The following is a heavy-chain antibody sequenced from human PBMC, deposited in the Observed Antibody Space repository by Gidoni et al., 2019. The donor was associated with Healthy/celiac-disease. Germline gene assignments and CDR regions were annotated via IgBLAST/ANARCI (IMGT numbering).Heavy chain of an antibody. V-gene: IGHV4-34*01. D-gene: IGHD2-15*01. CDR1: GGSFSGYY. CDR3: ARGRGRWVVAATPYFDY. J-gene: IGHJ4*02. CDR2: INHSGST. Sequence: QVQLQQWGAGLLKPSETLSLTCAVYGGSFSGYYWSWIRQPPGKGLEWIGEINHSGSTNYNPSLKSRVTISVDTSKNQFSLKLSSVTAADTAVYYCARGRGRWVVAATPYFDYWGQGTLVTVSS.